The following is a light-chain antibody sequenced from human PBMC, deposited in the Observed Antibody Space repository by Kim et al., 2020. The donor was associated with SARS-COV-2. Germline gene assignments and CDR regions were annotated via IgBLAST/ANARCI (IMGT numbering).Light chain of an antibody. CDR2: GAS. CDR3: QQYNNWPPWT. V-gene: IGKV3-15*01. Sequence: EIVMTQSPATLSVSPGERATLSCRASDNLSSNLAWYQQKPGQAPRLLIYGASTRATGIPARFSGSGSGTDFTLTISSLQSEDFAVYYCQQYNNWPPWTFGQGTKVDIK. J-gene: IGKJ1*01. CDR1: DNLSSN.